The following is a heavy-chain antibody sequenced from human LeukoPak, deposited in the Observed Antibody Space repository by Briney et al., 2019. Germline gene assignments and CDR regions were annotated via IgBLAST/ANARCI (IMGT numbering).Heavy chain of an antibody. Sequence: GASVTVSCTASGGTFSSYAISWVRQAPGQGLEWMGGNIPIFGTANYAQKFQGRVTITADESTSTAYMELSSLRSEDTAVYYCARPDSSGYYSAFDYWGQGTLVTVSS. CDR2: NIPIFGTA. CDR1: GGTFSSYA. J-gene: IGHJ4*02. CDR3: ARPDSSGYYSAFDY. V-gene: IGHV1-69*13. D-gene: IGHD3-22*01.